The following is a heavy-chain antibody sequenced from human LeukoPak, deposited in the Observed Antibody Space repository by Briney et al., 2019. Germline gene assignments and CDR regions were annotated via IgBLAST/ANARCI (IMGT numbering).Heavy chain of an antibody. J-gene: IGHJ4*02. CDR2: ISRSSTYT. CDR1: GXTXSDYY. CDR3: TKVVAGRYQDY. Sequence: PGGSLRLSCAASGXTXSDYYXXXIRXAPGKGLEWVSYISRSSTYTNYADSVKGRFSISRDNAKNSLYLQMNSLRAEDTAVYYCTKVVAGRYQDYWGQGTLVSVSS. D-gene: IGHD6-19*01. V-gene: IGHV3-11*05.